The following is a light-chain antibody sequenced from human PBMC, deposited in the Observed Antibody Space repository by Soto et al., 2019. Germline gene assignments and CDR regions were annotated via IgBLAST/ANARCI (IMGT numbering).Light chain of an antibody. CDR1: SSDVGGYNY. V-gene: IGLV2-14*01. J-gene: IGLJ1*01. CDR3: SSYTSSSNHNV. Sequence: QSLLTQPAPVSGSPGQPVTLSCTGTSSDVGGYNYVSWYQQHPGKAPKLMSYDVSNRPSGVANRFSGSKSGNTASLTISGLQAEDEADYYCSSYTSSSNHNVFGTGTKVTGL. CDR2: DVS.